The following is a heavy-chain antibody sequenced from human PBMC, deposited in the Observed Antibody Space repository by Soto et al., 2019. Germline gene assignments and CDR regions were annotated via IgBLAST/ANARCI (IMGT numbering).Heavy chain of an antibody. V-gene: IGHV1-69*12. D-gene: IGHD2-15*01. CDR3: ARHTDIVVVVAATPFSWFDP. J-gene: IGHJ5*02. CDR1: GGTFSSYA. Sequence: QVQLVQSGAEVKKPGCSVKVSCKASGGTFSSYAISWVRQAPGQGLEWMGGIIPIFTTANYAQKFQGRVTITADESTSTAYMELSSLRSDDTAVYYCARHTDIVVVVAATPFSWFDPWGQGTLVTVSS. CDR2: IIPIFTTA.